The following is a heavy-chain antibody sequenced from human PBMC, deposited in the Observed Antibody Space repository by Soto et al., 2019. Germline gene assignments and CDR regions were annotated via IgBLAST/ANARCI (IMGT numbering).Heavy chain of an antibody. D-gene: IGHD3-3*01. Sequence: GGSLRLSCAASGFTVSSNYMSWVRQAPGKGLEWVSVIYSGGSTYYADSVKGRFTISRHNSKNTLYLQMNSLRAEDTAVYYCARAMITIFGVVRNHDAFDIWGQGTMVT. CDR2: IYSGGST. CDR1: GFTVSSNY. CDR3: ARAMITIFGVVRNHDAFDI. V-gene: IGHV3-53*04. J-gene: IGHJ3*02.